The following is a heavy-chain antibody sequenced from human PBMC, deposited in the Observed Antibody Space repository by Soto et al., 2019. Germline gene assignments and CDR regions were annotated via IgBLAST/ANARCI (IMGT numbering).Heavy chain of an antibody. CDR2: IYYSGST. CDR1: DGSIVSRGYY. J-gene: IGHJ4*02. Sequence: PSEPLCLPCTVSDGSIVSRGYYWSWIRQHPGKGLEWIGYIYYSGSTYYNPSLKSRVTISVDTSKNQFSLKLSSVTAADTALYYCAREGHSYGTDFDYLGQGSLVT. D-gene: IGHD5-18*01. V-gene: IGHV4-31*03. CDR3: AREGHSYGTDFDY.